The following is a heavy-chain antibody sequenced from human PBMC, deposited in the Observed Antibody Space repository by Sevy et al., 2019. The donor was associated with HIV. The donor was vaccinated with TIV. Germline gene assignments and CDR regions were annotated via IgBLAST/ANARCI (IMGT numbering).Heavy chain of an antibody. CDR2: IIPIFGTA. D-gene: IGHD3-22*01. CDR3: ARGRDHYYDSSGLDAFDI. V-gene: IGHV1-69*06. Sequence: ASVKVSCKASGGTFSSYAISWVRQAPGQGLEWMGGIIPIFGTANYAQKFQGRVTITADKSTRTAYMELSSLRSEDTAVYYCARGRDHYYDSSGLDAFDIWGQGTMVTVSS. J-gene: IGHJ3*02. CDR1: GGTFSSYA.